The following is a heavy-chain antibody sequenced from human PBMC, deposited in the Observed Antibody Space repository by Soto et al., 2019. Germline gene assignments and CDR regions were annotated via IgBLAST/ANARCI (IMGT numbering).Heavy chain of an antibody. CDR3: AKDGIRGIHIDN. Sequence: EVQLLESGGGLVQPGESLRLSCAASGLTFSSYPMSWVRQAPGKGLQWVSSISVSAGTTYYADSVKGRFTISRDNSKNTLYLQMNSLRAEDTAVYYCAKDGIRGIHIDNWGQGTLVTVSS. V-gene: IGHV3-23*01. CDR1: GLTFSSYP. CDR2: ISVSAGTT. J-gene: IGHJ4*02.